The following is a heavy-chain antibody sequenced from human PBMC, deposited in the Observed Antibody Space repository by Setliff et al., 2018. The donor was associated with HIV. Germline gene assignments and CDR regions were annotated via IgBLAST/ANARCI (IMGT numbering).Heavy chain of an antibody. J-gene: IGHJ4*02. CDR3: AKTIAAADSLPLDC. V-gene: IGHV1-3*01. CDR1: VYTFTSYP. Sequence: ASVPVSCQSSVYTFTSYPMHWVRQAPGQRLEWMGWINSGNGNTKYSQKLQGRVTITRDTYASTAYMELSRLRSEDTAVYYCAKTIAAADSLPLDCWGQGTLVTVSS. D-gene: IGHD6-13*01. CDR2: INSGNGNT.